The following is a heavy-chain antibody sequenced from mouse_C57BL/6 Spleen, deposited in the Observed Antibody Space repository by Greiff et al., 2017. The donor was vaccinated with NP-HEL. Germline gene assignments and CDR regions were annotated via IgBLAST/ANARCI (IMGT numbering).Heavy chain of an antibody. V-gene: IGHV1-80*01. Sequence: QVQLQQSGAELVKPGASVKISCKASGYAFSSYWMNWVKQRPGKGLEWIGQIYPGDGDTNYNGKFKGKATLTADKSSSPAYMQLSSLTSEDSAVYFCARSGDIITTVVAFDYWGQGTTLTVSS. CDR2: IYPGDGDT. CDR3: ARSGDIITTVVAFDY. CDR1: GYAFSSYW. J-gene: IGHJ2*01. D-gene: IGHD1-1*01.